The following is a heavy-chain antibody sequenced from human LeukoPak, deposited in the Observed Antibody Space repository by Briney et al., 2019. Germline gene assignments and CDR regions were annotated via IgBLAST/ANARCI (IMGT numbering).Heavy chain of an antibody. CDR2: ISYDGSNK. CDR3: ARNSGYSSSSSFDY. Sequence: GGSLRLSRAASGFTFSSYAMHWVRQAPGKGLEWVAVISYDGSNKYYADSVKGRFTISRDNSKNTLYLQMNSLRAEDTAVYYCARNSGYSSSSSFDYWGQGTLVTVSS. V-gene: IGHV3-30-3*01. J-gene: IGHJ4*02. D-gene: IGHD6-6*01. CDR1: GFTFSSYA.